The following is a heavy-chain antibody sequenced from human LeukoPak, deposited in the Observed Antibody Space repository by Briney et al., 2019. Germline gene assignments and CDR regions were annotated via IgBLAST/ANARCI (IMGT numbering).Heavy chain of an antibody. Sequence: PSETLSLTCTVSGGSISSGGYYWSWTRQHPGKGLEWIGYIYYSGSTYYNPPLKSRVTISVDTSKNQFSLKLSSVTAADTAVYYCARGGPSTANFDYWGQGALVTVSS. D-gene: IGHD3-16*01. CDR2: IYYSGST. J-gene: IGHJ4*02. CDR3: ARGGPSTANFDY. V-gene: IGHV4-31*03. CDR1: GGSISSGGYY.